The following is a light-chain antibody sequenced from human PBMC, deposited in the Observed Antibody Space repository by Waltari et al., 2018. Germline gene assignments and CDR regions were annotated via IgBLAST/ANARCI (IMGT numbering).Light chain of an antibody. J-gene: IGLJ2*01. Sequence: QSMLTQPPSGSGTPGQRVTISCSGSSSNIGSNPVNWYQQLPRTAPKLVIFSNNERPSGVPDRFSAAKSGTSASLAISGLQSEDEANDYCATWDDTLKGPVVGGGTKLIVL. CDR3: ATWDDTLKGPV. CDR1: SSNIGSNP. CDR2: SNN. V-gene: IGLV1-44*01.